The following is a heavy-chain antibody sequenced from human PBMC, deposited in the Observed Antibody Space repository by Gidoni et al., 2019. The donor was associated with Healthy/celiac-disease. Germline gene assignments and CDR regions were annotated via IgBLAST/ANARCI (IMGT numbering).Heavy chain of an antibody. Sequence: EVQLVESGGGLVQPGGSLNLSCAASGFTFSGSAMHWVRQSSGKGLEWVGRIRSKANSYATAYAASVKGRFTISRDDSKNTAYLQMNSLKTEDTAVYYCTTLVGATIGYFDYWGQGTLVTVSS. V-gene: IGHV3-73*02. CDR1: GFTFSGSA. CDR3: TTLVGATIGYFDY. CDR2: IRSKANSYAT. D-gene: IGHD1-26*01. J-gene: IGHJ4*02.